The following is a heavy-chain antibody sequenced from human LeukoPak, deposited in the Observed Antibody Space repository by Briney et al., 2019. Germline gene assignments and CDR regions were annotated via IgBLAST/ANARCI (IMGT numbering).Heavy chain of an antibody. CDR1: GFTFSSYS. CDR3: AREIVGATSGSAENFQH. CDR2: ISSSSSYI. D-gene: IGHD1-26*01. Sequence: PGGSLRLSCAASGFTFSSYSMNWVRQAPGKGLEWVSSISSSSSYIYYTDSVKGRFTISRDNAKNSLYLQMNSLRAEDTAVYYCAREIVGATSGSAENFQHWGQGTLVTVSS. V-gene: IGHV3-21*01. J-gene: IGHJ1*01.